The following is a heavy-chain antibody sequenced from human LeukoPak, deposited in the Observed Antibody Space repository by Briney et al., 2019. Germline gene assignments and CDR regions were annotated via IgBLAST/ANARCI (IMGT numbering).Heavy chain of an antibody. CDR1: GGSVRSDSYY. V-gene: IGHV4-61*01. CDR2: VYYSGST. D-gene: IGHD3-22*01. CDR3: VREAATDYYDSSGYYRQTEVFDA. Sequence: KTSETLSLTCTVSGGSVRSDSYYWSWIRQPPGKGLEWIGYVYYSGSTNYNPSLKSRVTISVDTSKNQFSLKLRSVTAADTAVYYCVREAATDYYDSSGYYRQTEVFDAWGQGTMVTVSP. J-gene: IGHJ3*01.